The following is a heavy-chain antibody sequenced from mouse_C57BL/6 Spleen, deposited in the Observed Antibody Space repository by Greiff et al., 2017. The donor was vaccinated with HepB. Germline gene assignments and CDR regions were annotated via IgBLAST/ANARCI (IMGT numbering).Heavy chain of an antibody. D-gene: IGHD2-3*01. CDR2: IYPGDGDT. CDR1: GYAFSSSW. Sequence: QVQLQQSGPELVKPGASVKISCKASGYAFSSSWMNWVKQRPGKGLEWIGRIYPGDGDTNYNGKFKGKATLTADKSSSTAYMQLSSLTSEDSAVYFCARWGDGYYRPYFDYWGQGTTLTVSS. CDR3: ARWGDGYYRPYFDY. J-gene: IGHJ2*01. V-gene: IGHV1-82*01.